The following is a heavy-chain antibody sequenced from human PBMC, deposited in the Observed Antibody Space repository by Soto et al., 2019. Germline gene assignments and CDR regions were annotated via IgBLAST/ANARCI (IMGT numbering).Heavy chain of an antibody. Sequence: SETLSLTCAVYGGSFSGYYWSWIRQPPGKGLEWIGEINHSGSTNYNPSLKSRVTISVDTSKNQFSLKLSSVTAADTAVYYCARTGGHAYPSWFDPWGQGTLVTVSS. V-gene: IGHV4-34*01. J-gene: IGHJ5*02. CDR3: ARTGGHAYPSWFDP. CDR1: GGSFSGYY. CDR2: INHSGST. D-gene: IGHD1-26*01.